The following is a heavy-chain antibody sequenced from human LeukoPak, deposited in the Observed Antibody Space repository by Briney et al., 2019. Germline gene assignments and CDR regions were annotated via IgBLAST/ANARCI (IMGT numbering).Heavy chain of an antibody. CDR2: INHSGST. V-gene: IGHV4-34*01. CDR3: ARGLRQLRGY. CDR1: GGSFSGYY. J-gene: IGHJ4*02. D-gene: IGHD1-7*01. Sequence: SETLSLTCAVYGGSFSGYYWSWIRQPPGKGLEWIGEINHSGSTNYNPSLKSRVTISVDTSKNQFSLKLSSVTAADPAVYYCARGLRQLRGYWGQGTLVTVSS.